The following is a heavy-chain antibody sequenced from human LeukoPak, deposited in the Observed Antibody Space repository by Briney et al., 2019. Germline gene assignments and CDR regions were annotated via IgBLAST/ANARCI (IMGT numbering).Heavy chain of an antibody. Sequence: NTSETLSLTCTVSGVSISSYYWSWIRQPPGKGLEWIGYIYCSGSTNYTPSLKSRVTISIDTSKNQLSLNLISVTAADTAVYYCARELSYGGIQLAYWGQGTLVTVSS. CDR3: ARELSYGGIQLAY. CDR2: IYCSGST. V-gene: IGHV4-59*13. J-gene: IGHJ4*02. CDR1: GVSISSYY. D-gene: IGHD4-23*01.